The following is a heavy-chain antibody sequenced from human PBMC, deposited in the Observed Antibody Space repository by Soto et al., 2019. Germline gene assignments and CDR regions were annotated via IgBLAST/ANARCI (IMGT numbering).Heavy chain of an antibody. V-gene: IGHV3-30*03. CDR1: GFAFGNYG. D-gene: IGHD3-16*01. CDR3: ARWGEVSHNPGGNYYYGMDV. J-gene: IGHJ6*02. Sequence: QVQLVESGGGVVQTGRSLRLSCVASGFAFGNYGLHWVRQPPGKGLERVASILYDGSDKFYADSVKGRFTVSRDDSKKTFYVQMDSLRADDTAVYFCARWGEVSHNPGGNYYYGMDVWGQGTTVTVSS. CDR2: ILYDGSDK.